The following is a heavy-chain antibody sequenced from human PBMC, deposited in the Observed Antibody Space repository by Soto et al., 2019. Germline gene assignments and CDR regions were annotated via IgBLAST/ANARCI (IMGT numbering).Heavy chain of an antibody. CDR3: PDVPDY. D-gene: IGHD2-2*01. Sequence: SETLSLTCAVSGGSISSGGYSWSWIRQPPGKGLEWIGYIYHSGSTYYNPSLKSRVTISVERSKNQFSLELRSVTAADTAVVCYPDVPDYRGRGTPDPVSA. CDR1: GGSISSGGYS. CDR2: IYHSGST. V-gene: IGHV4-30-2*01. J-gene: IGHJ4*02.